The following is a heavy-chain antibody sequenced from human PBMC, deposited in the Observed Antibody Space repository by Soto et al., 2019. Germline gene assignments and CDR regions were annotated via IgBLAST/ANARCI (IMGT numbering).Heavy chain of an antibody. Sequence: ASVKVSCKASGYTFTSYYMHWVRQAPGQGLEWMGIINPSGGSTSYAQKFQGRVTMTRDTSTSTVYMELSSLRSEDTAVYYCARDMASYYDFWSGPPRPGYYGMDGWGQGTTVTVSS. CDR2: INPSGGST. CDR3: ARDMASYYDFWSGPPRPGYYGMDG. J-gene: IGHJ6*02. CDR1: GYTFTSYY. V-gene: IGHV1-46*01. D-gene: IGHD3-3*01.